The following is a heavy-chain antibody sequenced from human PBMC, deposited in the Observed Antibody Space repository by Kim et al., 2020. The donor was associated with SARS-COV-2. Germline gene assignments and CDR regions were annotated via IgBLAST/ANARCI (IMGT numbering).Heavy chain of an antibody. D-gene: IGHD3-22*01. CDR2: ISSSSSTI. CDR3: AREGAYWAYDSSGYYRAYYYGMDV. V-gene: IGHV3-48*02. Sequence: GGSLRLSCAASGFTFSSYSMNWVRQAPGKGLEWVSYISSSSSTIYYADSVKGRFTISRDNAKNSLYLQMNSLRDEDTAVYYCAREGAYWAYDSSGYYRAYYYGMDVWGQGTTVTVSS. CDR1: GFTFSSYS. J-gene: IGHJ6*02.